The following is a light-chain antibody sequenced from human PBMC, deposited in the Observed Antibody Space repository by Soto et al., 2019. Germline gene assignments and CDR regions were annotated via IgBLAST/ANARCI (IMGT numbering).Light chain of an antibody. Sequence: QSVLTPPASVSGSPGQAITISCSGTSSDVGAFNYVSWYQQHPGKAPKLMIYDVSNRPSGVSNRFSGSKSGNTASLTISGLRAEDEADYYCNSYTSNNTYVFGTGTKVTV. CDR3: NSYTSNNTYV. CDR1: SSDVGAFNY. V-gene: IGLV2-14*03. J-gene: IGLJ1*01. CDR2: DVS.